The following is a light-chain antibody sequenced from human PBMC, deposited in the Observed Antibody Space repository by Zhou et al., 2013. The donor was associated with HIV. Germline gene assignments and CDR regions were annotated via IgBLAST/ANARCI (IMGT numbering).Light chain of an antibody. CDR3: QDYGDSSKT. V-gene: IGKV1-5*03. CDR1: RTIGPW. J-gene: IGKJ4*02. Sequence: DVQLTQSPPTLSASVGDTVTITCRASRTIGPWLAWYQQKPGGAPKLLVYQASTLESRVPSRFSGRGSGAEFHLSIVSLQPDDFATYYCQDYGDSSKTFGRGTRVEMK. CDR2: QAS.